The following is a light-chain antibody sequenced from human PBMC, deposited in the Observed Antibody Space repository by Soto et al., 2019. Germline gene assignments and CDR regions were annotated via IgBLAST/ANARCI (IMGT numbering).Light chain of an antibody. CDR1: SSDVGGYNY. CDR2: DVS. Sequence: QSVLTQPASVSGSPGQSITISCTGTSSDVGGYNYVSWYQQHPGKAPKLMIYDVSNRPSGVSYRFSGSKSRNTASLTISGLQAEDEADYYCSSYTSSSIPVIFGGGTKVTVL. J-gene: IGLJ2*01. V-gene: IGLV2-14*01. CDR3: SSYTSSSIPVI.